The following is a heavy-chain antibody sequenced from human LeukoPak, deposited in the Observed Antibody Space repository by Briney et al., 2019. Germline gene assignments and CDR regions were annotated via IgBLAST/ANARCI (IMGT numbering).Heavy chain of an antibody. CDR3: ARQARNNFYFDY. CDR2: IYYSGST. J-gene: IGHJ4*02. Sequence: SETLSLTCTVSGGSISSSNYYWGWIRQPPGKGLEWIGSIYYSGSTYYNPSLKSRVTISVDTSKNQFSLKLSSVTAADTAVYYCARQARNNFYFDYWGQGTLVTVSS. D-gene: IGHD2/OR15-2a*01. V-gene: IGHV4-39*01. CDR1: GGSISSSNYY.